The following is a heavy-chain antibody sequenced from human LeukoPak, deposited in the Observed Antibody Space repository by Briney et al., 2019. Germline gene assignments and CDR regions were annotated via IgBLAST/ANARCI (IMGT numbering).Heavy chain of an antibody. CDR1: GFSFSTFR. Sequence: GGPLRLSCAASGFSFSTFRMYWLPPPPGKGLEEVANTKEDGREKYYVHSVKGRFTISRDKAKKSLYLQINRLSPDDTAVQCCERGTRFLTGYCWGQGTLVTVSS. J-gene: IGHJ4*02. CDR2: TKEDGREK. D-gene: IGHD3-9*01. V-gene: IGHV3-7*01. CDR3: ERGTRFLTGYC.